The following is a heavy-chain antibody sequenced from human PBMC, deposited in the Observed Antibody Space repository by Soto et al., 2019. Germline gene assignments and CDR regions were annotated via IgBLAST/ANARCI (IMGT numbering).Heavy chain of an antibody. CDR3: ARDKDRLQLGWNYDSGMDV. Sequence: QVQLVQSGAEVKKPGSSVTVSCKASGGTFGNSAISWGRQAPGQGLEWMGAILPIFPTPDYAQKLHGRVTITADEVTSTAYIELTSLRDERTAVYYCARDKDRLQLGWNYDSGMDVWGQGTTVTVSS. CDR1: GGTFGNSA. CDR2: ILPIFPTP. V-gene: IGHV1-69*12. J-gene: IGHJ6*02. D-gene: IGHD5-12*01.